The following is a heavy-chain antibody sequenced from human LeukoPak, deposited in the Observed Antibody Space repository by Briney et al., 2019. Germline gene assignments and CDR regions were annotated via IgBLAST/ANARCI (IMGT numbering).Heavy chain of an antibody. CDR3: ARDYYDSSGLFDY. D-gene: IGHD3-22*01. CDR1: GYTFTVYY. Sequence: ASVKVSCKASGYTFTVYYMHWGRQAPGPGLEWMGWINPNSGGTNYAQKFQGRVTMTRDTSISAAYMELSRLRSDDTAVYYCARDYYDSSGLFDYWGQGTLVTVSS. V-gene: IGHV1-2*02. J-gene: IGHJ4*02. CDR2: INPNSGGT.